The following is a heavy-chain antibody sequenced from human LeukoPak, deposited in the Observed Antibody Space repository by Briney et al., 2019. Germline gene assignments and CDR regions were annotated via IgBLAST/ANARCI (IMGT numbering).Heavy chain of an antibody. CDR3: AKIPLRLGGLSFGLIWFDP. CDR2: ISGSGGST. J-gene: IGHJ5*02. Sequence: GGYLRLSCAASGFTFGSYAMSWVRQAPGKGLEWVSAISGSGGSTYYADSVKGRFTISRDNSKNTLYLQMNSLRAEDTAVYYCAKIPLRLGGLSFGLIWFDPWGQGTLVTVSS. D-gene: IGHD3-16*02. V-gene: IGHV3-23*01. CDR1: GFTFGSYA.